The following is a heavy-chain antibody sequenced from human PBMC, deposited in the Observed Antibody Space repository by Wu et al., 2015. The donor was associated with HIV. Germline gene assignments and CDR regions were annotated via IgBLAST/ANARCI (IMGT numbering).Heavy chain of an antibody. D-gene: IGHD3-10*01. J-gene: IGHJ3*02. CDR1: GNTLTDVS. V-gene: IGHV1-24*01. Sequence: QVHLVQSGAEVKKPGASVKVSCKLSGNTLTDVSMHWVRQTPGKGLEWMGGFDPKDGEIIYAQNFQGRLTMTEDTSTDTAYVELRSLRFEDTAVYYCTTLRGGYYSGSDIPAAFDIWGQGTMVTVSS. CDR3: TTLRGGYYSGSDIPAAFDI. CDR2: FDPKDGEI.